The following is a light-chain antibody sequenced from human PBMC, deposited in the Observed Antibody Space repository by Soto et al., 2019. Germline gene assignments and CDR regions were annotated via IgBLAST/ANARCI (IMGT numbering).Light chain of an antibody. Sequence: QSALTQPASVSGSPGQSITISCTGNSSDVGGYNYVSWYQQHPGKAPKLMIYEVSNRPSGVSNRFSGSKSGNTASLTISGLQAEEEADYYCSSYTSSSTLVFGTGTKLTVL. CDR3: SSYTSSSTLV. CDR1: SSDVGGYNY. J-gene: IGLJ1*01. V-gene: IGLV2-14*01. CDR2: EVS.